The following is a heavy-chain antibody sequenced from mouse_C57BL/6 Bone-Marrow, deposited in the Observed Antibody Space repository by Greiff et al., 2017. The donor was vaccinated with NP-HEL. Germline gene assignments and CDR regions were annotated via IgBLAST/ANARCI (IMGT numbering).Heavy chain of an antibody. CDR1: GFTFSDYG. V-gene: IGHV5-17*01. CDR3: ARPRDGYYCAMDY. Sequence: EVKVVESGGGLVKPGGSLKLSCAASGFTFSDYGMHWVRQAPEKGLEWVAYISSGSSTIYYADTVKGRFTISRDNAKNTLFLQMTSLRSEDTAMYYCARPRDGYYCAMDYWGQGTSVTVSS. CDR2: ISSGSSTI. J-gene: IGHJ4*01. D-gene: IGHD2-3*01.